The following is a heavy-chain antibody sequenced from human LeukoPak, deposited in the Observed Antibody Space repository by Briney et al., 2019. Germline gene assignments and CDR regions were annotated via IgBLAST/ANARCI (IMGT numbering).Heavy chain of an antibody. CDR3: ARASSGFDY. V-gene: IGHV3-30*04. Sequence: PGGSLRLSCAASAFTFSSYAMHWVRQAPGKGLEWVAVISYDGSNKYYADSVKGRFTISRDNSKNTLYLQMNSLRAEDTAVYYCARASSGFDYWGQGTLVTVSS. CDR2: ISYDGSNK. J-gene: IGHJ4*02. CDR1: AFTFSSYA. D-gene: IGHD6-19*01.